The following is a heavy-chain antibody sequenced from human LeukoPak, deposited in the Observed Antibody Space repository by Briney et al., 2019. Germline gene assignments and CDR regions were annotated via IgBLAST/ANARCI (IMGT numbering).Heavy chain of an antibody. J-gene: IGHJ6*03. D-gene: IGHD2-2*02. CDR3: TRGERTGYCSSTSCYTDYYYYYYMDV. V-gene: IGHV1-69*01. CDR1: GGTFSSYA. CDR2: IIPIFGTA. Sequence: GSSVKVSCKASGGTFSSYAISWVRQAPGQGLEWMGGIIPIFGTANYAQKFQGRVTITADESTSTAYMELSSLRSEDTAVYYCTRGERTGYCSSTSCYTDYYYYYYMDVWGKGTTVTVSS.